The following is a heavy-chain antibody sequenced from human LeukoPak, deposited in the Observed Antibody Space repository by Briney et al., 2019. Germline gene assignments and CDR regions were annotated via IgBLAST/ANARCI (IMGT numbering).Heavy chain of an antibody. D-gene: IGHD1-26*01. CDR2: IKSKTDDETT. V-gene: IGHV3-15*07. J-gene: IGHJ4*02. CDR1: GFPFSNAW. CDR3: TTMAGIVGSKYFDY. Sequence: GGSLRLSCAASGFPFSNAWMNWVRQAPGKGLEWVGRIKSKTDDETTDYAAPVKGRFTLSRDDSKNTLFLQMNSLKIEDTDVYYCTTMAGIVGSKYFDYWGQGILVTVSS.